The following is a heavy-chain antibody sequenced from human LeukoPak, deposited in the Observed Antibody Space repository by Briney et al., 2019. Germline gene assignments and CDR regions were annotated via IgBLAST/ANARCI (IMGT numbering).Heavy chain of an antibody. J-gene: IGHJ5*02. CDR2: IIPILGIA. CDR1: GGTFTSYA. Sequence: SVKVSCKASGGTFTSYAISWVRQAPGQGLEWMGRIIPILGIANYAQKFQGRVTITADKSTSTAYMELSSLRSEDTAVYYCARGLRFLEWLNWFDPWGQGTLVTVSS. V-gene: IGHV1-69*04. D-gene: IGHD3-3*01. CDR3: ARGLRFLEWLNWFDP.